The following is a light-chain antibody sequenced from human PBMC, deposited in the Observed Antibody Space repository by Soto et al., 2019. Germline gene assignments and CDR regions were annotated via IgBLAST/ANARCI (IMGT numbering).Light chain of an antibody. Sequence: QTVVTQEPSLTVSPGGTVTLTCASSTGPVTSDYYPNWFQQKPGQAPRALIYSTTKKHSWTPARFSGSLLGGKAALTLSGVQPGEEADYYCLLYNVAAVVFGGGTQLTVL. J-gene: IGLJ2*01. CDR2: STT. CDR3: LLYNVAAVV. CDR1: TGPVTSDYY. V-gene: IGLV7-43*01.